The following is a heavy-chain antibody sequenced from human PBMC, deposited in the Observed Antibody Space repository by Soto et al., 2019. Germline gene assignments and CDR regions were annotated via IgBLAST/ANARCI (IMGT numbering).Heavy chain of an antibody. CDR2: IYYGGNT. V-gene: IGHV4-39*01. Sequence: QLQLQESGPGLVKPSETLSLTCTVSGGSISSYNFYWGWIRQTPGKGLEWIGSIYYGGNTYYNPSLENRVTIFVDTYKSKFSLKMTSVTAADTAVYYCARHNNGCCHNVNFRFYYYRDVWGNGTTVTVSS. J-gene: IGHJ6*03. CDR1: GGSISSYNFY. CDR3: ARHNNGCCHNVNFRFYYYRDV. D-gene: IGHD2-2*02.